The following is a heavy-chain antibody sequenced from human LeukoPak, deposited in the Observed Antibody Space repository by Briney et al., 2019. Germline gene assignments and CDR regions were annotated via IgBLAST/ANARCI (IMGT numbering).Heavy chain of an antibody. Sequence: SETLSLTCAVYGGSFSGYYWSWIRQPPGKGLEWIGEINHSGSTNYNPSLKSRVTISVDTSKNQFSLKLSSVTAADTAVYYCARALGAFDIWGQGTMVIVSS. V-gene: IGHV4-34*01. CDR2: INHSGST. J-gene: IGHJ3*02. CDR3: ARALGAFDI. CDR1: GGSFSGYY.